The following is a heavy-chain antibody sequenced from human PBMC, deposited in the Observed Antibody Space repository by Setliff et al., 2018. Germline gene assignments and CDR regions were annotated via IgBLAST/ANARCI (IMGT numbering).Heavy chain of an antibody. CDR3: ARGARLYETDHHYYGWLDP. J-gene: IGHJ5*02. CDR2: ISGNSGKV. Sequence: GGSLRLSCVASGFTFNEHDMHWVRQAPGKGLEWVSSISGNSGKVGYVDSVKGRFTISRDNAKNSLYLQMNNLRAEDTAVYHCARGARLYETDHHYYGWLDPWGQGTLVTVSS. D-gene: IGHD3-22*01. CDR1: GFTFNEHD. V-gene: IGHV3-9*01.